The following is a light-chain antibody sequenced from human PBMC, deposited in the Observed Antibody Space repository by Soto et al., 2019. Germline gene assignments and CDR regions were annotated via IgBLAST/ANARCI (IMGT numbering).Light chain of an antibody. V-gene: IGKV1-9*01. J-gene: IGKJ1*01. Sequence: IQLTQSPSSLSASVGDRVTITCRASQGISSYLAWYQQKPGKAPKLLIYAASTLQRRVPSRFSGSGSGTIFPPTISGLQPKVFQTFYCKQFNITPGTFGKGTK. CDR1: QGISSY. CDR2: AAS. CDR3: KQFNITPGT.